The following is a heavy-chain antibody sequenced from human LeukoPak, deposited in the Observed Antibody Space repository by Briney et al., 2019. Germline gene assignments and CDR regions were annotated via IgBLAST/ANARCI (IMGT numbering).Heavy chain of an antibody. D-gene: IGHD5-24*01. J-gene: IGHJ6*03. CDR3: ARRDGYSLRGTYFYYLDV. Sequence: GGSLRLSCGASGFSFRNYWMTWVRQAPGKGLEWVANINQDGSEKQYVDSVKGRFTISRDNAQNSLFLQMNSLRVEDAAVYFCARRDGYSLRGTYFYYLDVWGKGTRLTVSS. CDR2: INQDGSEK. CDR1: GFSFRNYW. V-gene: IGHV3-7*01.